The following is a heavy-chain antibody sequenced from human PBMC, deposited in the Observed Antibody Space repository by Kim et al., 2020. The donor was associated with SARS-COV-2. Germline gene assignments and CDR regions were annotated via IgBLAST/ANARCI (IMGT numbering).Heavy chain of an antibody. J-gene: IGHJ5*02. CDR2: ISYDGSNK. V-gene: IGHV3-30*18. Sequence: GGSLRLSCAASGFTFSSYSMHWVRQAPGKGLEWVAVISYDGSNKYYADSVKGRFTISRDNSKNTLYLQMNSLRAEDTAVYYCAKGKLRWWFDPWGQGTLVTVSS. D-gene: IGHD1-7*01. CDR1: GFTFSSYS. CDR3: AKGKLRWWFDP.